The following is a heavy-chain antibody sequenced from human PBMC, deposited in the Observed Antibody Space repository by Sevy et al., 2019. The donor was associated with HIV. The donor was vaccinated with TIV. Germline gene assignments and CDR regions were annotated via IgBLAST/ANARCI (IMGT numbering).Heavy chain of an antibody. CDR2: INPSGGST. D-gene: IGHD3-22*01. V-gene: IGHV1-46*01. J-gene: IGHJ3*02. CDR1: GYTFTSYY. CDR3: AGGYDSSGYYFGGAFDI. Sequence: ASVKVSCKASGYTFTSYYMHWVRQAPGQGLEWMGIINPSGGSTSYAQKFQGRVTMTRDTSTSTVYMELSSLRSEDTAVYYCAGGYDSSGYYFGGAFDIWGQGTMVTVSS.